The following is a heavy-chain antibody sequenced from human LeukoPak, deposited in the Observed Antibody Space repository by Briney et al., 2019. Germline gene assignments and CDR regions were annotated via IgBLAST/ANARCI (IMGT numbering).Heavy chain of an antibody. CDR3: AREAGLGTYDFDY. J-gene: IGHJ4*02. D-gene: IGHD3-16*01. V-gene: IGHV4-39*01. CDR1: GDSISSRSYY. CDR2: IYYTGST. Sequence: SETLSPTCTVSGDSISSRSYYWGWIRQPPGKGLEWIGSIYYTGSTYYNPSLKSRFTISVDTSKNQFSLKLSSVTAADTALYYCAREAGLGTYDFDYWGQGTRVTVSS.